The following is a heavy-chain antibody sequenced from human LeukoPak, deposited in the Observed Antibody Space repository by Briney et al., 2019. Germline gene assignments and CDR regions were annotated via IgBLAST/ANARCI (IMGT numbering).Heavy chain of an antibody. CDR1: GYTFTSYY. CDR2: INPSGGST. Sequence: ASVKVSCKASGYTFTSYYMHWVRQAPGQGLEWMGIINPSGGSTSYAQKFQGRVTMTRDTSTSTVYMELSSLRSEDTAVYYCATPTSYDYYYYGMDVWGQGTTVTVSS. V-gene: IGHV1-46*01. D-gene: IGHD1-26*01. CDR3: ATPTSYDYYYYGMDV. J-gene: IGHJ6*02.